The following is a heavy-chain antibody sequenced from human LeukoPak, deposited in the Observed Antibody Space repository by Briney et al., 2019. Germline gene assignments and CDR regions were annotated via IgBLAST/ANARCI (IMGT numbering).Heavy chain of an antibody. J-gene: IGHJ4*02. CDR3: ARDRSGYDYYGQFYFDY. CDR2: ISGSGGTT. Sequence: GGSLRLSCAASGFTFSSYAMSWVRQAPGKGLEWVSGISGSGGTTYYADSVKGRFTISRDSSKNTLYLQMNSLRAEDTALYYCARDRSGYDYYGQFYFDYWGQGTLVTVSS. CDR1: GFTFSSYA. V-gene: IGHV3-23*01. D-gene: IGHD5-12*01.